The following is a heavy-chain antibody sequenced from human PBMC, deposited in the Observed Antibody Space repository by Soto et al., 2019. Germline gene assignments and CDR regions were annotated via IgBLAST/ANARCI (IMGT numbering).Heavy chain of an antibody. V-gene: IGHV3-23*01. J-gene: IGHJ3*02. CDR2: ISSGGSST. CDR3: AKRGNTMRAFHI. D-gene: IGHD1-1*01. Sequence: GGSLRLSCAASGFTFNSYAMSWVRQAPGKGLEWVSYISSGGSSTYYADSVKGRFTISRDNSKNTLYLQMNSLRAEDTAVYYCAKRGNTMRAFHISCQATMVTV. CDR1: GFTFNSYA.